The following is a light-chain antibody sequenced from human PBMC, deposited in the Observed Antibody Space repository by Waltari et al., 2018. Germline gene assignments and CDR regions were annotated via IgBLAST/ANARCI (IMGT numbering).Light chain of an antibody. V-gene: IGKV1-6*02. Sequence: IQMTQSPSALSASVGDTVTLSCRASQNIYYNLAWYQQKPGKAPELLLYAASSLQSGFPSRFSGSGSWTEFTLTITTLQPEDSAIYFCQHYYDNPPIFGQGTKVEI. CDR1: QNIYYN. CDR2: AAS. J-gene: IGKJ2*01. CDR3: QHYYDNPPI.